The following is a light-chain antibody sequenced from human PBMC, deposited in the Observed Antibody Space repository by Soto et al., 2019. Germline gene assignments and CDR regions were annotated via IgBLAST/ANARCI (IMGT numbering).Light chain of an antibody. J-gene: IGKJ5*01. V-gene: IGKV3-15*01. Sequence: IVMPQSGATLSVSPGQTATLSSWASQSVSTNLAWYQQKPGQPPRLLIYAASTRATVIPARFSGSGSGTEFTLTISSLQSEDFAVYYCQQYGSLITFGQGTRLEIK. CDR1: QSVSTN. CDR3: QQYGSLIT. CDR2: AAS.